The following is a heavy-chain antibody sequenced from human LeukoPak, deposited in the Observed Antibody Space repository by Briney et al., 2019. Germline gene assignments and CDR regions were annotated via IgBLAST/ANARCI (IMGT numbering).Heavy chain of an antibody. J-gene: IGHJ4*02. V-gene: IGHV4-39*07. CDR2: IYYSGST. Sequence: SETLSLTCTVSGGSISSSSYYWGWIRQPPGKGLEWIGSIYYSGSTYYNPSLKSRVTISVDTSKNQFSLKLSSVTAADTAVYYCARDLNSGYDFGVLDYWGQGTLVTVSS. D-gene: IGHD5-12*01. CDR3: ARDLNSGYDFGVLDY. CDR1: GGSISSSSYY.